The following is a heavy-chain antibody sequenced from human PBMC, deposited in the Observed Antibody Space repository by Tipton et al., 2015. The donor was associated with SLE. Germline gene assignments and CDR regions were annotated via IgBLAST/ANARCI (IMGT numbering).Heavy chain of an antibody. J-gene: IGHJ4*02. CDR2: IFSSGYV. Sequence: TLSLTCTVSGGSIYNSSLYWAWIRQPPGQGLEWIGTIFSSGYVFYNPSFQSRVTISVDTSKNQFSLKLNSVTAADTAIYYCARHELVAAKADYWGQGTLVTVAS. CDR3: ARHELVAAKADY. V-gene: IGHV4-39*01. D-gene: IGHD5-12*01. CDR1: GGSIYNSSLY.